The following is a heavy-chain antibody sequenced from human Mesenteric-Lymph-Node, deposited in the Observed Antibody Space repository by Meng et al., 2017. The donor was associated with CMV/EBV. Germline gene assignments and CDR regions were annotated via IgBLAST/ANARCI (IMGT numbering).Heavy chain of an antibody. CDR2: INSDGSNT. Sequence: LSLTCAASGFTFNRYRMHWVRQAPGKGLVWVSRINSDGSNTDYADSVKGRFTISRDNPKNTLYLQMDSLRAEDTAVYYCAREGGTYHPFDYWGQGTLVTVSS. V-gene: IGHV3-74*01. D-gene: IGHD3-16*01. CDR3: AREGGTYHPFDY. J-gene: IGHJ4*02. CDR1: GFTFNRYR.